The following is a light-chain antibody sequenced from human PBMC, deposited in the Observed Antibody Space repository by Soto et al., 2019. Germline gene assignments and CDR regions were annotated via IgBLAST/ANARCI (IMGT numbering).Light chain of an antibody. CDR3: VSFTSSTTYV. J-gene: IGLJ1*01. V-gene: IGLV2-14*03. Sequence: SLLTQPASVSASPGQSITISCTGTSSDVGGSNFVSWYQQHPGKPPKLIIYDVATRPSGVSNRFSGSKSGSTASLIISRLQTEDEADYYCVSFTSSTTYVFGSGNKVTVL. CDR2: DVA. CDR1: SSDVGGSNF.